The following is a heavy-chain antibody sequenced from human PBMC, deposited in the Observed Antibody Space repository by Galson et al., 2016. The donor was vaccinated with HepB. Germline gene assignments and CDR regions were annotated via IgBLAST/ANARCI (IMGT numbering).Heavy chain of an antibody. Sequence: SVKVSCKASGYTFSSYGITWVRQAPGQGLEWMAWISGYNGNTNYAQKLQGRVTVTTETSTNTAYTELRRLRSDDTAVYYCARGHNNILTGYYPYSYYGMDVWGQGTTVTVYS. CDR3: ARGHNNILTGYYPYSYYGMDV. CDR1: GYTFSSYG. V-gene: IGHV1-18*01. J-gene: IGHJ6*02. CDR2: ISGYNGNT. D-gene: IGHD3-9*01.